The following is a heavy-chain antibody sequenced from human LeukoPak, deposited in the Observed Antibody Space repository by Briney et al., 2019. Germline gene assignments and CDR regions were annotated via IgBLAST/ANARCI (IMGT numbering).Heavy chain of an antibody. J-gene: IGHJ4*02. CDR3: ARLNDFWSGYYIGWYYFDY. D-gene: IGHD3-3*01. V-gene: IGHV4-31*03. Sequence: SETLSLTCTVSGGSISSGGYYWSWIRQHPGKGLEWIGDIYYSGSTYYNPSLKSRVTISVDTSKNQFSLKLSSVTAADPAVYYCARLNDFWSGYYIGWYYFDYWGQGNLVTVSS. CDR1: GGSISSGGYY. CDR2: IYYSGST.